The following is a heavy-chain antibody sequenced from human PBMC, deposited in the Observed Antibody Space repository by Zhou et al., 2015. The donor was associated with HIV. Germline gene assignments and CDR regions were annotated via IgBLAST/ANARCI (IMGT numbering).Heavy chain of an antibody. CDR3: ARTHYYDSSGYYQGWLDY. Sequence: QVQLVQSGAEVKKPGSSVKVSCKASGGTFSSYAISWVRQAPGQGLEWMGGIIPIFGTANYAQKFQGRVTITADESTSTAYMELSSLRSEDTAVYYCARTHYYDSSGYYQGWLDYWGQGTLVTVSS. D-gene: IGHD3-22*01. CDR1: GGTFSSYA. CDR2: IIPIFGTA. V-gene: IGHV1-69*12. J-gene: IGHJ4*02.